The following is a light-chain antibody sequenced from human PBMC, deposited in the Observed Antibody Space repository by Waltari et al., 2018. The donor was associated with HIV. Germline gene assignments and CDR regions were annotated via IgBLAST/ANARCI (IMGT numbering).Light chain of an antibody. CDR1: SSNIGSYY. Sequence: QSVLTQPPSASGTPGQRVTISCSGSSSNIGSYYVYWYQQLPGTPPNLLIYRNNQRPSGVPDRFCGSKSGTSAARAISGLRSGDEADYYCAAWDDSLSGAVFGGGTKLTVL. CDR2: RNN. V-gene: IGLV1-47*01. J-gene: IGLJ2*01. CDR3: AAWDDSLSGAV.